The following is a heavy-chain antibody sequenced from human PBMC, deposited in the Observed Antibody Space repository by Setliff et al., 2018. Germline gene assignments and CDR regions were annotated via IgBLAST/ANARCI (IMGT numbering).Heavy chain of an antibody. Sequence: SVQFSCKASGGTFSSYAISWVRQAPGQGLEWMGGIISIFGTANYAQKFQGRVTITPDESTSTDYMELSSLRSEDTAVYYCARDSRGLVPAAIEGSYYYYGMDVWGQGTTVTVSS. V-gene: IGHV1-69*13. J-gene: IGHJ6*02. CDR1: GGTFSSYA. CDR2: IISIFGTA. CDR3: ARDSRGLVPAAIEGSYYYYGMDV. D-gene: IGHD2-2*02.